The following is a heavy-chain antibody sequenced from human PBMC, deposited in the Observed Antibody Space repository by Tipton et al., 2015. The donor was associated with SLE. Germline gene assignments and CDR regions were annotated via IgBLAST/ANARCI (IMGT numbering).Heavy chain of an antibody. Sequence: TLSLTCTVSGGSISSSSYYWGWIRQSPGKGLEWIGSIYYSGSTYYNPSLRSRVTISEDPSKNQFSLSLTSVTAADTAIYYCARDTYFGLDVWGQGTTVIVSS. CDR1: GGSISSSSYY. CDR3: ARDTYFGLDV. CDR2: IYYSGST. D-gene: IGHD3-10*01. J-gene: IGHJ6*02. V-gene: IGHV4-39*07.